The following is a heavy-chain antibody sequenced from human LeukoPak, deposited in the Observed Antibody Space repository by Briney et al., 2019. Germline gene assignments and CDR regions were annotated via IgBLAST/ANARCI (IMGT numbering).Heavy chain of an antibody. V-gene: IGHV3-30-3*01. CDR2: ISYDGSNK. Sequence: PGGSLRLSCAASGFTFSSYAMHWVRQAPGKGLEWVAVISYDGSNKYYADSVKGRFTISRDNSKNTLYLQMNSLRAEDTAVYYCARPTYGDFPDYWGQGTLVTVSS. CDR3: ARPTYGDFPDY. J-gene: IGHJ4*02. D-gene: IGHD4-17*01. CDR1: GFTFSSYA.